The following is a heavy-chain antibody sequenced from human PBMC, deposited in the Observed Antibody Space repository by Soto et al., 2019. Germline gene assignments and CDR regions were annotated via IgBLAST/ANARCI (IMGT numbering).Heavy chain of an antibody. D-gene: IGHD2-2*03. J-gene: IGHJ3*02. Sequence: GESLKISCKGSGYSFTNYWINWVRQKPGKGLEWMGTFYPGDSTSTYSPSFQGQVTISVDKSISTAYLHLSSLKASDTAMYYCARIIGYCRNNDCSWTFDIWGQGTTVTVSS. V-gene: IGHV5-51*01. CDR1: GYSFTNYW. CDR2: FYPGDSTS. CDR3: ARIIGYCRNNDCSWTFDI.